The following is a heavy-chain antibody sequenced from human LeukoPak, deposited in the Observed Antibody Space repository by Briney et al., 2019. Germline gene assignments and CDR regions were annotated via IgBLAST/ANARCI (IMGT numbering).Heavy chain of an antibody. J-gene: IGHJ4*02. CDR3: AKGGCTNGVCTNDY. D-gene: IGHD2-8*01. CDR2: IRYDGNDK. CDR1: GLTFSTYG. Sequence: GGSLRLSCAASGLTFSTYGMHWVRQAPGKGLEWVAFIRYDGNDKYYADSVKGRFTISRDNSKNTLFLQMNSLRVEDTAMYYCAKGGCTNGVCTNDYWGQGTLVTVSP. V-gene: IGHV3-30*02.